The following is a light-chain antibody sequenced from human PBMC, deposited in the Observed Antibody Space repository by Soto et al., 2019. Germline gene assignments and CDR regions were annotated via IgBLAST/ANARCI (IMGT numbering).Light chain of an antibody. CDR3: QQYGSSPRT. Sequence: EIVLTQSPGTLSLSPGERVTLSCRASQSVTSNYLAWYQQQPGQAPRLLIYGASSRATGIPDRFSGSGSGTDFTLTISRLEPEDFAVYYCQQYGSSPRTFGQGTKVEIK. CDR2: GAS. J-gene: IGKJ1*01. CDR1: QSVTSNY. V-gene: IGKV3-20*01.